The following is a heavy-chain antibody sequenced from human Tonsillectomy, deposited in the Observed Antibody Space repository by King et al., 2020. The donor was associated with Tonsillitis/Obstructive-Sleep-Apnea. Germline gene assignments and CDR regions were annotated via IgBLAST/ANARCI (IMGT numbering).Heavy chain of an antibody. CDR1: GFTFSSYE. CDR3: ARDPSTRYSGYDCYFDY. V-gene: IGHV3-48*03. D-gene: IGHD5-12*01. Sequence: VQLVESGGGLVQPGGSLRLSCAASGFTFSSYEMNWVRQAPGKGLEWVSYISSSGSTIYYADSVKGRFTISRDNAKNSLYLQMNSLRAEDTAVYYCARDPSTRYSGYDCYFDYWGXGTLVTVSS. CDR2: ISSSGSTI. J-gene: IGHJ4*02.